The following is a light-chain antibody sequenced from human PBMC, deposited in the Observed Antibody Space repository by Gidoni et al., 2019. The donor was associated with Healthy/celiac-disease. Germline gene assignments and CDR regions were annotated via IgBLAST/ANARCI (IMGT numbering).Light chain of an antibody. V-gene: IGLV2-23*02. J-gene: IGLJ3*02. Sequence: GSPGQSITISCTGTSSDVGSYNLVSWYQPHPGKAPKLMIYEVSKRPSGVSNRFSGSKSGNTASLTISGPQAEDEADYYCCSYAGSSTWVFGGGTKLTVL. CDR3: CSYAGSSTWV. CDR2: EVS. CDR1: SSDVGSYNL.